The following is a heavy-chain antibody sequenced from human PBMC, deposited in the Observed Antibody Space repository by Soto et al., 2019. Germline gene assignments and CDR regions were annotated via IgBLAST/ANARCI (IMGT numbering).Heavy chain of an antibody. V-gene: IGHV3-48*01. J-gene: IGHJ6*03. D-gene: IGHD2-8*01. CDR3: ARSKVYADPYYYYYYMDV. CDR1: GFTFSSYS. Sequence: EVQLVESGGGLVQPGGSLRLSCAASGFTFSSYSMNWVRQAPGKGLEWVSYISSSSSTIYYADSVKGRFTISRDNAKNSLYLQMNSLRAEDTAVYYCARSKVYADPYYYYYYMDVWGKGTTVTVSS. CDR2: ISSSSSTI.